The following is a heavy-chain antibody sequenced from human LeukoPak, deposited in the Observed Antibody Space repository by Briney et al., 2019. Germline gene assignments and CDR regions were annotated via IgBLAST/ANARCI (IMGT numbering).Heavy chain of an antibody. CDR2: ISYDGSNK. D-gene: IGHD4-17*01. CDR1: GFTFSSYA. V-gene: IGHV3-30*04. CDR3: ARDYGDYALYYFDY. J-gene: IGHJ4*02. Sequence: GGSLRLSCAASGFTFSSYAMTWVRQAPGKGLEWVAVISYDGSNKYYADSVKGRFTISRDNSKNTLYLQMNSLRAEDAAVYYCARDYGDYALYYFDYWGQGTLVTVSS.